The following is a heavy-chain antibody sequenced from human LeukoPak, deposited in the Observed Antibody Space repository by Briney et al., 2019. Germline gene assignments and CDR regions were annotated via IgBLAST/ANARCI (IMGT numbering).Heavy chain of an antibody. Sequence: ASVTVSCTTSGYTFINYYIHWVRRAPGQGLEWMGVINPNGGSTTYAQNFQGRVVMTRDTSTGTAYMELSALRSEDTAIYYCARVPYETTVTTGWFDPWGQGTPVTVSS. J-gene: IGHJ5*02. CDR1: GYTFINYY. CDR3: ARVPYETTVTTGWFDP. D-gene: IGHD4-11*01. V-gene: IGHV1-46*01. CDR2: INPNGGST.